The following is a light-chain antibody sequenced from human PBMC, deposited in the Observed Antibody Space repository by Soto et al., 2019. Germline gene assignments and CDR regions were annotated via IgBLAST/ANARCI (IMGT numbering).Light chain of an antibody. J-gene: IGKJ2*01. CDR3: QQYDNLPLYT. Sequence: DIQMTQSPSSLSASVGDRVTITCQASQDISNYLNWYQQKPGKAPKLLIYDASNLETVVPSRFSGSGSGTDFTFTISSLQPEDIATYYCQQYDNLPLYTFGQGTELEIK. CDR2: DAS. CDR1: QDISNY. V-gene: IGKV1-33*01.